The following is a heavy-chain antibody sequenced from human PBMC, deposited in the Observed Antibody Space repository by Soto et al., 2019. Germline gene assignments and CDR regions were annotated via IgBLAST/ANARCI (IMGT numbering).Heavy chain of an antibody. CDR2: TWYDGSNE. CDR1: GFIFSRYG. CDR3: ARVGFGDSGSEDYYFDL. V-gene: IGHV3-33*01. D-gene: IGHD4-17*01. J-gene: IGHJ4*02. Sequence: QVQLVESGGGVVQPGESLRLSCAASGFIFSRYGMNWVRQAPGKGLEWVAVTWYDGSNEYYADSVKGRFTISSDNLKKTLYLDMNSLRPQDTAVYFSARVGFGDSGSEDYYFDLWGQGTLVTFSS.